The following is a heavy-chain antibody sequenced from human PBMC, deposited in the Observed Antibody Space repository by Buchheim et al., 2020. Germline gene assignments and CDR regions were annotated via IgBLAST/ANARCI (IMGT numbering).Heavy chain of an antibody. J-gene: IGHJ5*02. Sequence: QVQLQQWGAGLLKPSETLSLTCAVYGGSFSGYYWSWIRQPPGKGLEWIGEINHSGSTNYNPSLKSRVTISVDTSKNQFSLKLSSVTAADTAVYYCARGHVGGQQLQQPGNWFDPWGQGTL. CDR3: ARGHVGGQQLQQPGNWFDP. CDR2: INHSGST. CDR1: GGSFSGYY. D-gene: IGHD6-13*01. V-gene: IGHV4-34*01.